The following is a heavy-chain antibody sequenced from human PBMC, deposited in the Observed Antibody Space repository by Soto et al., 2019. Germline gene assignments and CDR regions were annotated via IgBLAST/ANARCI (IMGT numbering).Heavy chain of an antibody. CDR3: AREINRGSSFTRNYYGMDV. CDR1: GFTFSSYA. V-gene: IGHV3-30-3*01. D-gene: IGHD6-13*01. CDR2: ISYDGSNK. Sequence: GGSLRLSCAASGFTFSSYAMHWVRQAPGKGLEWVAVISYDGSNKYYADSVKGRFTISRDNSKNTLYLQMNSLRAEDTAVYYCAREINRGSSFTRNYYGMDVWGQGTTVTAP. J-gene: IGHJ6*02.